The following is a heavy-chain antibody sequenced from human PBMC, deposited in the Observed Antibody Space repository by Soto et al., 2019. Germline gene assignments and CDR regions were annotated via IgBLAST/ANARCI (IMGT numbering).Heavy chain of an antibody. V-gene: IGHV3-23*01. CDR1: GFTFRSYA. Sequence: GGSLRLSCAASGFTFRSYAMSWVRQAPGKGLEWVSVISGGGGSTYYADSVRGRFTISRDNSKNTLYLQMNSLRAEDTAVYYCAKDITPHSIHFGWLVDTGDAFDIWGQGTMVTVSS. CDR3: AKDITPHSIHFGWLVDTGDAFDI. J-gene: IGHJ3*02. D-gene: IGHD3-9*01. CDR2: ISGGGGST.